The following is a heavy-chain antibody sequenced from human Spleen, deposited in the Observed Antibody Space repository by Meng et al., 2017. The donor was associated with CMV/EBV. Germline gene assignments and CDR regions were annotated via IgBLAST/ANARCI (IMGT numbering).Heavy chain of an antibody. D-gene: IGHD1-1*01. CDR1: GGNFSSYA. J-gene: IGHJ6*02. CDR2: IIPIFGTA. Sequence: SVKVSCKASGGNFSSYAISWVRQAPGQGLEWMGGIIPIFGTANYAQKFQGRVTITTDESTSTAYMELSSLRSEDTAVYYCASSQTGTSVYYYYYGMDVWGQGTTVTVSS. V-gene: IGHV1-69*05. CDR3: ASSQTGTSVYYYYYGMDV.